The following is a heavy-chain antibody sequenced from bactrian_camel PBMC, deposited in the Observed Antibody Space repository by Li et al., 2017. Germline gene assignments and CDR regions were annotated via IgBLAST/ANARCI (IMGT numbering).Heavy chain of an antibody. Sequence: HVQLVESGGGSVQAGGSLRLSCVASGNLWSRYCMGWFRQDPGKEREGVAVSDSDGVNSHGDFVQGRFTISQDTAKNTLDLQMNSLKPEDTAMYYCAAAWTHWRGSCSGDFSSSSYDEWGQGTQVTVS. V-gene: IGHV3S55*01. CDR3: AAAWTHWRGSCSGDFSSSSYDE. CDR2: SDSDGVN. D-gene: IGHD1*01. J-gene: IGHJ4*01. CDR1: GNLWSRYC.